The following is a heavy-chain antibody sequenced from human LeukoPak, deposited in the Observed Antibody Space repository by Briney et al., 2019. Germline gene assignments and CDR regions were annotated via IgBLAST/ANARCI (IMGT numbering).Heavy chain of an antibody. J-gene: IGHJ3*02. Sequence: SETLSLTCTVSAYSISSGYFWGWIRQPPGKGLEWIGEINHSGSTKYNPSLKSRVTISIDTSKNQLSLKLSSVTAADTAVYSCVRHVARAFDIWGQGTKVTVSS. CDR3: VRHVARAFDI. V-gene: IGHV4-38-2*02. CDR1: AYSISSGYF. CDR2: INHSGST.